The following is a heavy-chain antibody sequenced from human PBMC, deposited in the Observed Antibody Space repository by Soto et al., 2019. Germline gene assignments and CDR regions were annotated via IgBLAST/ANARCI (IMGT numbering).Heavy chain of an antibody. V-gene: IGHV4-34*01. CDR3: ARKAGRLYYYGSGSPYYYYGMDV. Sequence: SETLSLTCAVYGGSFSGYYWSWIRQPPGKGLEWIGEINHSGSTNYNPSLKSRVTISVDTSKNQFSLKLSSVTAADTAVYYCARKAGRLYYYGSGSPYYYYGMDVWGQGTTVTVS. D-gene: IGHD3-10*01. CDR1: GGSFSGYY. CDR2: INHSGST. J-gene: IGHJ6*02.